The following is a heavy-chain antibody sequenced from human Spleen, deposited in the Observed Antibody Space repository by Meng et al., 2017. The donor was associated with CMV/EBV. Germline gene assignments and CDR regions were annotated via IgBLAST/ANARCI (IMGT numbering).Heavy chain of an antibody. D-gene: IGHD3-10*01. CDR2: IWYDGSNK. CDR1: GFTFSNHA. J-gene: IGHJ4*02. CDR3: AKDSQFYASGYYDY. Sequence: LSLTCAASGFTFSNHAMHWVRQAPGKGLEWVAVIWYDGSNKYYADSVKSRFTISRDNSKDTLYLQVNSLRAEDTAVYYCAKDSQFYASGYYDYWGQGTLVTVSS. V-gene: IGHV3-30*04.